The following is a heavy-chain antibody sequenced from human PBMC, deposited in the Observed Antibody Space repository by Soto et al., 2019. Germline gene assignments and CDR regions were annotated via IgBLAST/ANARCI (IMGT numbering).Heavy chain of an antibody. D-gene: IGHD6-13*01. J-gene: IGHJ6*02. CDR1: GYSFTSYW. V-gene: IGHV5-51*01. Sequence: GESLKISCKGSGYSFTSYWIDWVRQMPGKGLEWMGIIYPGDSDTRYSPSFQGQVTISADKSIDTAYLQWRSLKASDTAVYYCARHHGSPGSYFGLDVWGQGTTVTVSS. CDR2: IYPGDSDT. CDR3: ARHHGSPGSYFGLDV.